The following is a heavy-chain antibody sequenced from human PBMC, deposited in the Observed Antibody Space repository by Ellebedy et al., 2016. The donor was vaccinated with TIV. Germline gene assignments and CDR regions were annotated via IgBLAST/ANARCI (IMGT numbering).Heavy chain of an antibody. Sequence: GESLKISCTASGFIFSSYAMSWVRQAPGKGLEWVSGISGSGGTTHYADSVEGRFTISRDNSKSTLYLQMNSLRVEDTAVYYCAPRALLWFGEPVVEWGQGTLVTVSS. J-gene: IGHJ4*02. D-gene: IGHD3-10*01. CDR2: ISGSGGTT. CDR1: GFIFSSYA. V-gene: IGHV3-23*01. CDR3: APRALLWFGEPVVE.